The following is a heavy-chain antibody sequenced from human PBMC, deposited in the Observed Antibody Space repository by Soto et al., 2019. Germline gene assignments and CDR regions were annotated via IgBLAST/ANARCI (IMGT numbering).Heavy chain of an antibody. D-gene: IGHD5-18*01. V-gene: IGHV3-33*01. CDR1: GFTFSTYG. J-gene: IGHJ5*02. Sequence: QVQLVESGGGVVQPGKSLRLSCTASGFTFSTYGMHWVRQAPGKGLEWVAVIWYDGSNKYHGDSLKGRFTISRDNSKNTLYLQMDNLRAEDTAVYYCGRDGAVGDTAVVDTWGQGTLVTVSS. CDR2: IWYDGSNK. CDR3: GRDGAVGDTAVVDT.